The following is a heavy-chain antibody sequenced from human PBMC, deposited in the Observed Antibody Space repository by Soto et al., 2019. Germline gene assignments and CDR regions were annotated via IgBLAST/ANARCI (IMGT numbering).Heavy chain of an antibody. CDR2: ISGSGGST. CDR3: AKSLLYSITFFGVADREDY. CDR1: GFTFSSYA. Sequence: GGSLRLSCAASGFTFSSYAMSWVRQAPGKGLEWVSAISGSGGSTYYADSVKGRFTISRDNSKNTLYLQMNSLRAENTAVYYCAKSLLYSITFFGVADREDYWGRGTLVTVSS. J-gene: IGHJ4*02. D-gene: IGHD3-3*01. V-gene: IGHV3-23*01.